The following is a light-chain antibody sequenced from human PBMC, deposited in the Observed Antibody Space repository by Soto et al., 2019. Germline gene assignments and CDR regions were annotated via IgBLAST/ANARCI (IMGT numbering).Light chain of an antibody. V-gene: IGKV3-20*01. Sequence: EIVLTQSPGTLSLSPGERATLSCRASQSVSSSYLGWYQQKPGQAPRLLIYGGSSRATGIPDRFSGSGSGTDFTFTLRQLEAGDFAGYYCQQYGSLPRTFGQGTKLEIK. CDR1: QSVSSSY. CDR3: QQYGSLPRT. J-gene: IGKJ2*01. CDR2: GGS.